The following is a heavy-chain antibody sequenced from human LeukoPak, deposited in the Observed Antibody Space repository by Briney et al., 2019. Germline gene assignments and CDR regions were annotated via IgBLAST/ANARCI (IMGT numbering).Heavy chain of an antibody. V-gene: IGHV1-69*10. CDR1: GSTFNNYA. D-gene: IGHD3-22*01. J-gene: IGHJ4*02. Sequence: ASVKVSCKASGSTFNNYAIIWVRQAPGQGLEWMGGIIPISDITNYAQKFQGRVTITADMSTSTVYMELSSLRSEDTAVYSCARGGGTEWLLVPFEYWGQGTLVTVSS. CDR2: IIPISDIT. CDR3: ARGGGTEWLLVPFEY.